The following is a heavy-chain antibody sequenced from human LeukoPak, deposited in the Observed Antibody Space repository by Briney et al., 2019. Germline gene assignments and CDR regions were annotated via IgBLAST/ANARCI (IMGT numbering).Heavy chain of an antibody. J-gene: IGHJ4*02. CDR3: VRQRGVGSWSFDY. D-gene: IGHD2-15*01. Sequence: SETLSLTCTVSGGSISSGHYWWGWIRQPPGKGLDWIGSIYYSGNTHYNPSLQSRVTVSVDTSKNQFSLKLISVTAADTAVYYCVRQRGVGSWSFDYWGQGNLVTVSS. CDR2: IYYSGNT. CDR1: GGSISSGHYW. V-gene: IGHV4-39*01.